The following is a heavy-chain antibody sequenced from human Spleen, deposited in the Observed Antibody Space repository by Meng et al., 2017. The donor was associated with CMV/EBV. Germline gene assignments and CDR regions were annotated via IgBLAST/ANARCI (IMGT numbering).Heavy chain of an antibody. D-gene: IGHD3-10*01. CDR3: ARAVNRGSADNWFDP. J-gene: IGHJ5*02. CDR2: INSDGSST. Sequence: SGYTFSSYWRHWVRQAPGKGLVWVSRINSDGSSTSYADSVKGRFTISRDNAKNTLYLQMNSLRAEDTAVYYCARAVNRGSADNWFDPWGQGTLVTVSS. V-gene: IGHV3-74*01. CDR1: GYTFSSYW.